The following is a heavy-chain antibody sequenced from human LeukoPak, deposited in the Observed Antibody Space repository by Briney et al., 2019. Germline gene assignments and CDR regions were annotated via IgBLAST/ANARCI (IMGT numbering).Heavy chain of an antibody. V-gene: IGHV4-34*01. J-gene: IGHJ4*02. CDR3: ARGPQTDYSNYAEFDY. CDR1: GGSFSGYY. CDR2: INHSGST. D-gene: IGHD4-11*01. Sequence: SETLSLTCAVYGGSFSGYYWSWIRQPPGKGLEWIGEINHSGSTNYNPSLKSRVTISVATSKNQFSLKLSSVTATDTAVYYCARGPQTDYSNYAEFDYWGQGTLVTVSS.